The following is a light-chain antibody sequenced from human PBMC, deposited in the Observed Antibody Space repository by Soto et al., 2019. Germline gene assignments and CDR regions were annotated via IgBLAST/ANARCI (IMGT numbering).Light chain of an antibody. Sequence: EIVMTQSPAALSVSPGERATLSCRASQSVSDNLAWYQQKPGQAPRLLIFGTSTRATGISARFSGSGSGTEFTLTISRLQSEDFAVYYCQQYKNWPPWTFGQGTKVDIK. CDR3: QQYKNWPPWT. V-gene: IGKV3-15*01. CDR2: GTS. J-gene: IGKJ1*01. CDR1: QSVSDN.